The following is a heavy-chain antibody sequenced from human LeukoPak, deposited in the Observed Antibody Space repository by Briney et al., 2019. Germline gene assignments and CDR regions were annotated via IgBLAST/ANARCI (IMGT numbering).Heavy chain of an antibody. V-gene: IGHV4-31*03. CDR1: GGSISSGGYY. CDR2: IYYSGST. CDR3: ARDAPLGYCSGGSCYYSQIYYYYYMDV. J-gene: IGHJ6*03. Sequence: SETLSLTCTVSGGSISSGGYYWSWIRQHPGKGLEWIGYIYYSGSTYYNPSLKSRVTISVDTSKNQFSLKLSSVTAADTAVYYCARDAPLGYCSGGSCYYSQIYYYYYMDVWGKGTTVTVSS. D-gene: IGHD2-15*01.